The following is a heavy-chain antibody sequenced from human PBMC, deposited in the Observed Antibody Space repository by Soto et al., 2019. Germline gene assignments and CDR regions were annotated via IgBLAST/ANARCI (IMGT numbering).Heavy chain of an antibody. Sequence: NPSETLSLTCSVSGDSIRRGGYYWSWIRQYPGKGLEWIGYIYYSGSTYHTPSLKSRVTMLADTSXXXXXXXXXXXXXXDTAVYYCARGGYYQNLDSALDGFDIWGQGTMVTVSS. CDR3: CARGGYYQNLDSALDGFDI. CDR2: IYYSGST. V-gene: IGHV4-31*03. CDR1: GDSIRRGGYY. J-gene: IGHJ3*02. D-gene: IGHD3-22*01.